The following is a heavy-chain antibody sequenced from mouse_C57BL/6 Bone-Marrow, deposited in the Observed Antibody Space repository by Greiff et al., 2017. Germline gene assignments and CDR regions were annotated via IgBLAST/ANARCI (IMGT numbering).Heavy chain of an antibody. CDR2: ISYSGST. CDR3: ARYRNFRWYFDV. CDR1: GYSITSDY. J-gene: IGHJ1*03. Sequence: DVKLQESGPGLAKPSQTLSLTCSVTGYSITSDYWNWIRKFPGNKLEYMGYISYSGSTYYNPSHKSRISITRDTSKNKYYLQLNSVTTADTATYYCARYRNFRWYFDVWGTGTTVTVSS. V-gene: IGHV3-8*01.